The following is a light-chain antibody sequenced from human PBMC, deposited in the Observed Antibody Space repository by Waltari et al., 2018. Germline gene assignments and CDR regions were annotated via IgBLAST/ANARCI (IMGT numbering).Light chain of an antibody. Sequence: QSALTQPAPVPGSPGHPPAVPSPGTSSSVGTYTLVTWYQQQPGKAHKLIIYEATQRPSGVSNRFSGSKSGNMASLTSAGLQAEDEAEYYCCSFVGRSTWVFGTGTKVTVL. CDR2: EAT. J-gene: IGLJ1*01. CDR3: CSFVGRSTWV. V-gene: IGLV2-23*01. CDR1: SSSVGTYTL.